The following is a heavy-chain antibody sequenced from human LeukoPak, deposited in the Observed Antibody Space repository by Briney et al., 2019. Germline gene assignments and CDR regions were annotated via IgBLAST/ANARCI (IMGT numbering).Heavy chain of an antibody. V-gene: IGHV3-53*01. Sequence: GGSLRLSCAASGFTVSSNYTSWVRQAPGKGLEWVSVIYSGGSTYYADSVKGRFTISRDNSKNTLYLQMNSLRAEDTAVYYCAREPGYSSGWSDYWGQGTLVTASS. J-gene: IGHJ4*02. D-gene: IGHD6-19*01. CDR3: AREPGYSSGWSDY. CDR1: GFTVSSNY. CDR2: IYSGGST.